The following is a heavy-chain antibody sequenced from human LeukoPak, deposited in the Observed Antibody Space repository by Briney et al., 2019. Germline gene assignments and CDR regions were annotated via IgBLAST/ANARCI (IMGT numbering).Heavy chain of an antibody. CDR3: ARGLWFGDENPPYFDY. V-gene: IGHV4-61*02. Sequence: PSETLSLTCAVSGGSISSSNYYWSWIRQPAGKGLEWIGRIYTSESTNYNPSLKSRVTISVDTSRNQFSLKLSSVTAADTAVYYCARGLWFGDENPPYFDYWGQGILVTVSS. CDR2: IYTSEST. CDR1: GGSISSSNYY. J-gene: IGHJ4*02. D-gene: IGHD3-10*01.